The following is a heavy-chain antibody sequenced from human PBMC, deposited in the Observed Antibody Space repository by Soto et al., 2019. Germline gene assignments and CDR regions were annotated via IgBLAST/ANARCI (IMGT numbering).Heavy chain of an antibody. CDR1: GYTFTSYA. V-gene: IGHV1-3*01. J-gene: IGHJ5*02. Sequence: GASVKASCKASGYTFTSYAMHWVRQAPGQRLEWMGWINAGNGNTKYSQKFQGRVTITRDTSASTAYMELSSLRSEDTAVYYCARGLELRWFDPWGQGTLVTVSS. D-gene: IGHD1-7*01. CDR2: INAGNGNT. CDR3: ARGLELRWFDP.